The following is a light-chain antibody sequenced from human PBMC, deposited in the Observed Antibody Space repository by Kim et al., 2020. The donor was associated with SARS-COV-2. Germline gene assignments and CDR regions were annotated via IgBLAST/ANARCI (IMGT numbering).Light chain of an antibody. J-gene: IGLJ3*02. Sequence: ISCACTRSNSAGCSYVYWYQQHPGTAPTLIIYMVNERPSGFPVPISGSKSDTGDSVSLTGLRAQDEDDYDCGSCADSGSYWVFGGGTQLTVL. CDR1: RSNSAGCSY. V-gene: IGLV2-8*01. CDR2: MVN. CDR3: GSCADSGSYWV.